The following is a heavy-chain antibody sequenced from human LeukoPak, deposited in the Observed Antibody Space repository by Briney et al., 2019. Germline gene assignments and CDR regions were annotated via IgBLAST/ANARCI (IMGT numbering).Heavy chain of an antibody. CDR3: AKDEGPVVTAMEDY. V-gene: IGHV3-23*01. J-gene: IGHJ4*02. Sequence: GGSLRLSCAASAFTFSSYAMSWVRQAPGKGLEWVSAISGSGGSTYYADSVKGRFTISRDNSKNTLYLQMNSLRAEDTAGYYCAKDEGPVVTAMEDYWGQGTLVTVSS. D-gene: IGHD5-18*01. CDR1: AFTFSSYA. CDR2: ISGSGGST.